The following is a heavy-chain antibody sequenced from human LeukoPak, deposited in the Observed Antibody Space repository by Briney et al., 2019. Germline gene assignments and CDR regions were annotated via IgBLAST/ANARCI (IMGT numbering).Heavy chain of an antibody. CDR1: GYSINNGYY. J-gene: IGHJ4*02. CDR2: IYHSGST. Sequence: PSETLSLTCTVSGYSINNGYYWGWIRQPPGKGLEWIGSIYHSGSTYYKPSLKSRVTISVDTSKNQFSLKLSSVTAADTAVYYCARVPIPNDFWSGLDVWGQGTLVTVSS. V-gene: IGHV4-38-2*02. D-gene: IGHD3-3*01. CDR3: ARVPIPNDFWSGLDV.